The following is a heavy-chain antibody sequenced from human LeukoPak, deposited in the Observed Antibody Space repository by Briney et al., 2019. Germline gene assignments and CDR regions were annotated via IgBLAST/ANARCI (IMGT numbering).Heavy chain of an antibody. CDR3: ARDLNWMITFGGVIVPVGYFDY. Sequence: GGSLRLSCAASGFAFSSYSMNWVRQAPGKGLEWVSSISSSSSYIYYADSVKGRFTISRDNAKNSLYLQMNSLRAEDTAVYYCARDLNWMITFGGVIVPVGYFDYWGQGTLVTVSS. J-gene: IGHJ4*02. D-gene: IGHD3-16*02. V-gene: IGHV3-21*01. CDR2: ISSSSSYI. CDR1: GFAFSSYS.